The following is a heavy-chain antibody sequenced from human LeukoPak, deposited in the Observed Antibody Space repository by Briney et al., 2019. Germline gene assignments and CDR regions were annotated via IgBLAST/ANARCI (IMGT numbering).Heavy chain of an antibody. D-gene: IGHD4-11*01. V-gene: IGHV3-48*01. CDR1: GFTFSSYS. J-gene: IGHJ4*02. CDR2: ISSSSSAM. Sequence: GGSLRLSCAASGFTFSSYSMNWVRQAPGKGLEWVSYISSSSSAMYYADSVKGRFTISRDNAKNSLYLQMNSLRAEDTAVYYCARKYHDYSNYGMNDYWGQGTLVTVSS. CDR3: ARKYHDYSNYGMNDY.